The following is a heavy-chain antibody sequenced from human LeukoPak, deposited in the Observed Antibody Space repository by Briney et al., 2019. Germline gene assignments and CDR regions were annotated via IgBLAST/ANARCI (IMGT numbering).Heavy chain of an antibody. J-gene: IGHJ4*02. CDR3: AKVEPTVTHLDY. D-gene: IGHD4-17*01. Sequence: PGGSLRLSCAASGFTFSSYGMSWVRQAPGKGLEWVSAIGGTGYSTYYADSVKGRFSISRDNSKNTLYLQMNSLRAEDTAVYYCAKVEPTVTHLDYWGQGTLVTVSS. CDR2: IGGTGYST. V-gene: IGHV3-23*01. CDR1: GFTFSSYG.